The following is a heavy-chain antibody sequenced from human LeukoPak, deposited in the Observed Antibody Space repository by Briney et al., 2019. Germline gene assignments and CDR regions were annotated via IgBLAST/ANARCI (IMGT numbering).Heavy chain of an antibody. V-gene: IGHV1-58*02. J-gene: IGHJ4*02. D-gene: IGHD3-10*01. Sequence: ASVKVSCKASGFTFSNSAIQWVRQARGQRLEWIGWIIVGSGRTHYSQNLQERLTITRDMSTNTAYMELSSLRSEDTAVYYCARPLWFGELSDEDYWGQGTLVTVSS. CDR2: IIVGSGRT. CDR3: ARPLWFGELSDEDY. CDR1: GFTFSNSA.